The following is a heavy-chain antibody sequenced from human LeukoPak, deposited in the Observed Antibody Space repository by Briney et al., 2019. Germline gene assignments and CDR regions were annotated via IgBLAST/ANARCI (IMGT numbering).Heavy chain of an antibody. V-gene: IGHV1-18*01. CDR3: ARDEDIAAAGRMVDY. CDR1: GYTFTSYG. D-gene: IGHD6-13*01. Sequence: GASVKVSCKASGYTFTSYGISWVRQAPGQGLEWMGWISAYNGNTNYAQKLQGRVTMTTDTSTSTAYMELRSLRSDDTAVYYCARDEDIAAAGRMVDYWGRGTLVTVSS. CDR2: ISAYNGNT. J-gene: IGHJ4*02.